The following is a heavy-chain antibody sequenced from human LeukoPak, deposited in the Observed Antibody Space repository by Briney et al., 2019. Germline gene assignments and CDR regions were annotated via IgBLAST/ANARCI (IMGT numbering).Heavy chain of an antibody. CDR2: IIPIFGTA. J-gene: IGHJ4*02. CDR3: ARGSRDYYDSSGYRFDY. Sequence: SVKVSCKASGGTFSSYAISWVRQAPGQGLEWMGGIIPIFGTANYAQKFQGRVTITTDESTSTAYMELSSLRSEDTAVYYCARGSRDYYDSSGYRFDYWGQGTLVTVPS. V-gene: IGHV1-69*05. CDR1: GGTFSSYA. D-gene: IGHD3-22*01.